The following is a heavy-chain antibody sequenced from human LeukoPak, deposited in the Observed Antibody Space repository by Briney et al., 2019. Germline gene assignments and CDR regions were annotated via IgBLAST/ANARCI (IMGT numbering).Heavy chain of an antibody. CDR1: GYTFTSYA. CDR3: ARESLRMHMASDAFDI. J-gene: IGHJ3*02. V-gene: IGHV1-3*01. D-gene: IGHD5-24*01. Sequence: ASVKVSCKASGYTFTSYAMHWVRQAPGQRLEWMGWINAGNGNTKYSQKFQGRVTITRDTSASTAYMELSSLRSEDTAVYYCARESLRMHMASDAFDIWGQGTMVTVSS. CDR2: INAGNGNT.